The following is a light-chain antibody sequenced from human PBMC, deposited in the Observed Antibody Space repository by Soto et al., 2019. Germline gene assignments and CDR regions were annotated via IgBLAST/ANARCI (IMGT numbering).Light chain of an antibody. CDR1: QRVSSSY. CDR3: HQYGSSPRT. Sequence: EIVLTQSPGTLSSSPGERATLSCRASQRVSSSYLAWYQQKPGQAPRLLIYGVSTRAPGIPDRFRGSGSGTDFTLTITRLDPEDFAVYYCHQYGSSPRTFGQGTKVEIK. CDR2: GVS. V-gene: IGKV3-20*01. J-gene: IGKJ1*01.